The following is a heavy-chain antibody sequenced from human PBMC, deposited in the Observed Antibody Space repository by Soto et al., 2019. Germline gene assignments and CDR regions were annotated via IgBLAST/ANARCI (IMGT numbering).Heavy chain of an antibody. CDR1: GYSVLSYG. CDR2: INTETGNT. CDR3: VRDRPNSNLDF. D-gene: IGHD2-8*01. V-gene: IGHV1-18*01. J-gene: IGHJ4*02. Sequence: QVQLLQSGPEGKKPGASVKVSCTASGYSVLSYGFSWVRQAPGQGLEWMGYINTETGNTFYAQRLQGRVTMTTNISPNTAYMEVRRPTSDDTAVYFCVRDRPNSNLDFWGQGTLITISS.